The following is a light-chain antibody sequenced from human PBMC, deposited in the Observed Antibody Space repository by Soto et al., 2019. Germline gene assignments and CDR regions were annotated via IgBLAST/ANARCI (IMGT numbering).Light chain of an antibody. V-gene: IGLV2-14*01. Sequence: QSALTQPASVSGSPGQSITISCTGKSSDVGGYNFVSWHQQHPGKAPKVIITEVSNRPSGVSNRFSGSKSGNTASLTISGLQAEDEADYYCSSYISSSTFVVFGGGTKLTVL. J-gene: IGLJ2*01. CDR1: SSDVGGYNF. CDR3: SSYISSSTFVV. CDR2: EVS.